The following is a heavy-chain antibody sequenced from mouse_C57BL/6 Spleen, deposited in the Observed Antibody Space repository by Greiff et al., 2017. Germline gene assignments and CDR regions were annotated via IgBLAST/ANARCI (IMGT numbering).Heavy chain of an antibody. D-gene: IGHD1-1*01. J-gene: IGHJ2*01. V-gene: IGHV14-4*01. CDR3: SRGYGSSHYFDC. CDR1: GFNIKDDY. CDR2: IDPENGDT. Sequence: DVQLQESGAELVRPGASVKLSCTASGFNIKDDYMHWVKQRPEQGLEWIGWIDPENGDTEYASKFQGKATITADTSSTTAYLQLSSLTSEDTAVYYCSRGYGSSHYFDCWGQGTTLTVSS.